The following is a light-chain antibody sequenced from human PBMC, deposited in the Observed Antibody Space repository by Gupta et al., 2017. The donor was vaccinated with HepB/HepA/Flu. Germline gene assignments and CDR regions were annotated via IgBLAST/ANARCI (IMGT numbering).Light chain of an antibody. CDR2: DVS. V-gene: IGLV2-14*03. Sequence: QSALTQPASVSGSPGQSITISCTGTSSDVGGFKYVSWYQQHPGKAPKLLIYDVSKRPSGVSNRFSGSKSGNTASLTISGLQAEDEADYYCTSDTSSSTYVFGTGTKVTVL. J-gene: IGLJ1*01. CDR1: SSDVGGFKY. CDR3: TSDTSSSTYV.